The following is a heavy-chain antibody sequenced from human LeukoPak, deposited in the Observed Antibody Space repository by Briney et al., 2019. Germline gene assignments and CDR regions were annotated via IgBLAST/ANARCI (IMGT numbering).Heavy chain of an antibody. CDR2: IYYSGST. CDR3: ARSTSSWGYYFDY. V-gene: IGHV4-59*01. Sequence: PSETLSLTCTVSGGSISSYYWSWIRQPPGKGLEWIGYIYYSGSTNYNPSLKSRVTISVDTSKNQFSLKLSSVTAADTAVYYCARSTSSWGYYFDYWGQGTLVTVSS. CDR1: GGSISSYY. D-gene: IGHD6-13*01. J-gene: IGHJ4*02.